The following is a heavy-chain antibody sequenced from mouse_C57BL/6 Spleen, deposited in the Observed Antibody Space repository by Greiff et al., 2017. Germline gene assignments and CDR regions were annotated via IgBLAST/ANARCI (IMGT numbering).Heavy chain of an antibody. V-gene: IGHV2-2*01. CDR3: ARKGGSSHWYFDV. J-gene: IGHJ1*03. CDR1: GFSLTSYG. Sequence: VKLVESGPGLVQPSQSLSITCTVSGFSLTSYGVHWVRQSPGKGLEWLGVIWSGGSTDYNAAFISRLSISKDNSKSQVFFKMNSLQADDTAIYYCARKGGSSHWYFDVWGTGTTVTVSS. CDR2: IWSGGST. D-gene: IGHD1-1*01.